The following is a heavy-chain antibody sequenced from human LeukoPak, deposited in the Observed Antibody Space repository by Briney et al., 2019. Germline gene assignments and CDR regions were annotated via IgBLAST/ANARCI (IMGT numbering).Heavy chain of an antibody. CDR1: GGSISNYY. CDR2: IYYSGST. V-gene: IGHV4-59*01. Sequence: DPSETLSLTCTVSGGSISNYYWTWIRQPPGKGLEWIGYIYYSGSTNYNPSLKSRVTISVDRSKNQFSLKLSSVTAADTAVYYCARAVARGSWFDPWGQGTLVTVSS. J-gene: IGHJ5*02. CDR3: ARAVARGSWFDP.